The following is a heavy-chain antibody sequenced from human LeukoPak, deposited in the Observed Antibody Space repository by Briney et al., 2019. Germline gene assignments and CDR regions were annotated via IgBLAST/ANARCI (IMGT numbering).Heavy chain of an antibody. J-gene: IGHJ4*02. CDR3: ARDLYYYGSGRHYYFDY. D-gene: IGHD3-10*01. CDR1: GYTFTSYG. Sequence: ASVKVSCKASGYTFTSYGISWVRQAPGQGLEWMGGIIPIFGTANYAQKFQGRVTITADESTSTAYMELSSLRSEDTAVYYCARDLYYYGSGRHYYFDYWGQGTLVTVSS. V-gene: IGHV1-69*13. CDR2: IIPIFGTA.